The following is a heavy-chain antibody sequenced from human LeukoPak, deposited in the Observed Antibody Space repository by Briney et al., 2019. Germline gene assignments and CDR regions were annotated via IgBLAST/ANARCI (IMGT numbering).Heavy chain of an antibody. CDR2: ISGSGGST. V-gene: IGHV3-23*01. Sequence: GGSLRLSCAASGFTFSSYAMSWVRQAPGKGLEWVSAISGSGGSTYYADSVKGRFTISRDNSKNTLYLQMNSLRAEDTAVYYCARVVAATRVFWRFDPWGQGTLVTVSS. D-gene: IGHD2-15*01. J-gene: IGHJ5*02. CDR1: GFTFSSYA. CDR3: ARVVAATRVFWRFDP.